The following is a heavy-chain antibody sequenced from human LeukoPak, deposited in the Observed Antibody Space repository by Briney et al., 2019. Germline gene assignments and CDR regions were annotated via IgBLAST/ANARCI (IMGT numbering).Heavy chain of an antibody. CDR2: IIPIFGTA. J-gene: IGHJ3*02. D-gene: IGHD1-26*01. V-gene: IGHV1-69*05. Sequence: SVKVSCKASGGTFSSYAISWVRQAPGQGLEWMGRIIPIFGTANYAQKFQGRVTITTDESTSTAYMELSSLRSEDTAVYYCAREGDTVGATGAFDIWGQGTMVTVSS. CDR3: AREGDTVGATGAFDI. CDR1: GGTFSSYA.